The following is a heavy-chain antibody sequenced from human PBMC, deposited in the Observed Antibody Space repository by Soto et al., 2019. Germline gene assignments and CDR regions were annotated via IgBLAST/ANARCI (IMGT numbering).Heavy chain of an antibody. CDR3: ARGGHYYDSSGYYYLAFDI. D-gene: IGHD3-22*01. CDR1: GGSISSGDYY. CDR2: INHSGST. J-gene: IGHJ3*02. Sequence: PSETLSLTCTVSGGSISSGDYYWSWIRQPPGKGLEWIGYINHSGSTYYNPSLKSRVTISVDTSKNQFSLKLTSVTAEDTAVYYCARGGHYYDSSGYYYLAFDIWGQGTMVTVSS. V-gene: IGHV4-30-4*01.